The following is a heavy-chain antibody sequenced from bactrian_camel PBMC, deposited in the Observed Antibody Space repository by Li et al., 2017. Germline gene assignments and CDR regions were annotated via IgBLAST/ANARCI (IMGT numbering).Heavy chain of an antibody. Sequence: HVQLVESGGGTVQPGGSLKLSCVASGFDFSAWWMYWVRRAPGKGLEWVSGLDDDGETTYYVDRVKGRFTISRDNAKNTVYLQMNSLQPDDTAMYYCAAGLKWCRQGYPTADFRYLGQGTQVTV. D-gene: IGHD2*01. V-gene: IGHV3S1*01. CDR1: GFDFSAWW. CDR2: LDDDGETT. CDR3: AAGLKWCRQGYPTADFRY. J-gene: IGHJ6*01.